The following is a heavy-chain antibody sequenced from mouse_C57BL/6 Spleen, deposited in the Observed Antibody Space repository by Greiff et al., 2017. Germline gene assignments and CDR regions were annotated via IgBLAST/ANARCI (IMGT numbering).Heavy chain of an antibody. D-gene: IGHD2-3*01. J-gene: IGHJ4*01. V-gene: IGHV5-17*01. CDR3: ARNYDGYYEAMDY. Sequence: DVMLVESGGGLVKPGGSLKLSCAASGFTFSDYGMHWVRQAPEKGLEWVAYISSGSSTIYYADTVKGRFTISRDNAKNTLFLQMTSLRSEDTAMYYCARNYDGYYEAMDYWGQGTSVTVSS. CDR1: GFTFSDYG. CDR2: ISSGSSTI.